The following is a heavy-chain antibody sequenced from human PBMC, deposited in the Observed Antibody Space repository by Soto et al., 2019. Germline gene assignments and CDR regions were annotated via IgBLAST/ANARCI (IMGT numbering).Heavy chain of an antibody. D-gene: IGHD3-10*01. CDR1: GGSISSGGYY. CDR3: ARMHYFGSGKPNDY. Sequence: PSETLSLTCAVSGGSISSGGYYWSWIRQPPGKGLEWIGYIYYSGSTNYNPSLKSRITISVDTSKNQFSLNLISVTAADTAVYYCARMHYFGSGKPNDYWGQGTLVTV. J-gene: IGHJ4*01. CDR2: IYYSGST. V-gene: IGHV4-30-4*01.